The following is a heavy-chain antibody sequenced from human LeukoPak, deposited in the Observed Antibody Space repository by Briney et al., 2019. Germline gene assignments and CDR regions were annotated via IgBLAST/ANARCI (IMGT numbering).Heavy chain of an antibody. CDR1: GVSFDDYY. CDR2: INHSGYT. V-gene: IGHV4-34*01. Sequence: SGTLSLTCGVSGVSFDDYYWSWVRQTPGKGLEWLGEINHSGYTNDSPSLKSRVTLSIDTSRKQFSLNLRSVTVADAVIYYCTRMTTGHDYWGQGTLVTVSS. CDR3: TRMTTGHDY. D-gene: IGHD4-17*01. J-gene: IGHJ4*02.